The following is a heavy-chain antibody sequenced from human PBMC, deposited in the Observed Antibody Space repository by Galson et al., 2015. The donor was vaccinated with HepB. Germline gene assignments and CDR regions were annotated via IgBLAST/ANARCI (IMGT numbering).Heavy chain of an antibody. CDR3: ARGGAGTSALLDYGMDV. Sequence: SVKVSCKASGYTFTSYTMHWVRQAPGQRLEWMGWINTGNGNTKYSQKLQGRVTITRDTSASTAYMELSSLRSEDTAVYYCARGGAGTSALLDYGMDVWGQGTTVTVSS. CDR2: INTGNGNT. V-gene: IGHV1-3*04. J-gene: IGHJ6*02. CDR1: GYTFTSYT. D-gene: IGHD1-7*01.